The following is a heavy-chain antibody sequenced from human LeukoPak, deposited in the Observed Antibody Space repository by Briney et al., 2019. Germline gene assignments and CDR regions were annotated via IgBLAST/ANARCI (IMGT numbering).Heavy chain of an antibody. J-gene: IGHJ4*02. Sequence: GGSLRLSCAVSGFSLSLYAIHWVRQAPGKGLEGVALISHDGSDIRYADSVKGRFTISRDNSNNKIYLQMNSLRPEDTAVYYCARDYSGSGSVDYWGQGTLVTVSS. D-gene: IGHD3-10*01. CDR3: ARDYSGSGSVDY. V-gene: IGHV3-30*03. CDR2: ISHDGSDI. CDR1: GFSLSLYA.